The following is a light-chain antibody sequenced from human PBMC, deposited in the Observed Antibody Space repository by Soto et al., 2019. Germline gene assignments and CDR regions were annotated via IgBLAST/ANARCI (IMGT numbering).Light chain of an antibody. J-gene: IGKJ5*01. CDR3: QQYGSSPPVT. CDR2: GAS. CDR1: QSISSSY. Sequence: EIVLTQSPGTLSLSPGERATLSCRDSQSISSSYLAWYQQKPGQAPRLLIYGASGRATGIPDRFSGSGSGTDFTLTISRLEPEDFAVYYCQQYGSSPPVTFGRGTRLEIK. V-gene: IGKV3-20*01.